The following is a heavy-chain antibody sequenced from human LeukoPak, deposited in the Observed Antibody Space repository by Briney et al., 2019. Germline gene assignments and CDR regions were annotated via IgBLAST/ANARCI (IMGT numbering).Heavy chain of an antibody. V-gene: IGHV1-18*01. Sequence: ASVKVSCKASGYTFTSYGISWVRQAPGQGLEWMGWISAYNGNTNYAQKLQGRVTMTTDTSTSTDYMELRSLRSDDTAVYYCARDLRAGTNDYWGQGTLVTVSS. D-gene: IGHD1-7*01. CDR2: ISAYNGNT. CDR3: ARDLRAGTNDY. J-gene: IGHJ4*02. CDR1: GYTFTSYG.